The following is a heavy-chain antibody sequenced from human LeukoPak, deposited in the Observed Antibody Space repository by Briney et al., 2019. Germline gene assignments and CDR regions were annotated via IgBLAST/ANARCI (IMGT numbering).Heavy chain of an antibody. J-gene: IGHJ3*02. Sequence: ASVKVSCKASGGTFSSYAISWVRQAPGQGLEWMGGIIPIFGTANYAQKFQGRVTITTDESTSTAYMELSSLRSEDTAVYYCASLLPRIAAAPGGRAFDIWGQGTMVTVSS. CDR2: IIPIFGTA. D-gene: IGHD6-13*01. CDR1: GGTFSSYA. V-gene: IGHV1-69*05. CDR3: ASLLPRIAAAPGGRAFDI.